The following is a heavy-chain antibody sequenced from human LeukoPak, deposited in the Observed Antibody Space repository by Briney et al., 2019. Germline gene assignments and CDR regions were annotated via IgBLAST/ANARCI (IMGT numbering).Heavy chain of an antibody. Sequence: PGGSLRLSCVASGFTFNTYGMNWVRQAPGKGLEWVSVIYSGGSTYYADSVKGRFTISRDNSKNTLYLQMNSLRAEDTAVYYCARPVGRPCGWGQGTTVTVSS. CDR2: IYSGGST. D-gene: IGHD1-26*01. CDR1: GFTFNTYG. V-gene: IGHV3-53*01. J-gene: IGHJ6*02. CDR3: ARPVGRPCG.